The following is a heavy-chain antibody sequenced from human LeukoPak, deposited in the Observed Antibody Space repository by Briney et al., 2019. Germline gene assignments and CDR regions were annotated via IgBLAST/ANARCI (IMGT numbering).Heavy chain of an antibody. D-gene: IGHD3-16*02. CDR2: IWYDGRNK. V-gene: IGHV3-33*01. J-gene: IGHJ3*02. CDR1: GFTFSSYG. CDR3: ARVNRGDAFDI. Sequence: GGSLRLSCAASGFTFSSYGMHGVRQAPGKGLEWVAVIWYDGRNKFYADSLKGRFTISRDNSKNTLYLQMNSLRAEDTAVYYCARVNRGDAFDIWGQGTLVTVSS.